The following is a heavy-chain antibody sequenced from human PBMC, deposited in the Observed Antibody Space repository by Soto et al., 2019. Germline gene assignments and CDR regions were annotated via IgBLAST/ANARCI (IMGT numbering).Heavy chain of an antibody. V-gene: IGHV1-69*06. CDR2: FIPNFDTP. CDR3: ARPHYDSSGYYLWYFDY. D-gene: IGHD3-22*01. Sequence: QVQLVQSGAEVKTPGSSVKLSCKASGDSFHTFAVTWVRQAPGLGLAWMGVFIPNFDTPNYAPKFQSRVTIIADKSTSTPYMELSRLRSEDTAVSYCARPHYDSSGYYLWYFDYWGQGTLVTVSS. CDR1: GDSFHTFA. J-gene: IGHJ4*02.